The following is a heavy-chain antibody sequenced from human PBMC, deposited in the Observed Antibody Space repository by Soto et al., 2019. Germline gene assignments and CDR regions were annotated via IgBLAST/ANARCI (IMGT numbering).Heavy chain of an antibody. D-gene: IGHD3-10*01. CDR3: ARDQGGFGVGYFDS. CDR2: IWYDGSNK. J-gene: IGHJ4*02. Sequence: GGSLRLSCAASGFSFSSYGMHWVRQAPGKGLEWMAIIWYDGSNKYYADSVKGRFTISRDNSKNTLYLQMNSPRAEDTAVYYCARDQGGFGVGYFDSWGQGTLVTVSS. V-gene: IGHV3-33*01. CDR1: GFSFSSYG.